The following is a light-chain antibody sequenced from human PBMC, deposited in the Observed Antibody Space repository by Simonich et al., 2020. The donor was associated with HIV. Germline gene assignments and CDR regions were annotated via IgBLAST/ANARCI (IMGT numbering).Light chain of an antibody. Sequence: QTVVTQEPSFSVSPGGTVTLTCGLRSGSVSTSYYPSWYQQTPGQAPRTLIYSTSTRSSGVPDRFSGSILGNKATLTITGAQADDESDYYCVLYMGSGTVLFGGGTKLTVL. V-gene: IGLV8-61*01. CDR2: STS. CDR3: VLYMGSGTVL. J-gene: IGLJ2*01. CDR1: SGSVSTSYY.